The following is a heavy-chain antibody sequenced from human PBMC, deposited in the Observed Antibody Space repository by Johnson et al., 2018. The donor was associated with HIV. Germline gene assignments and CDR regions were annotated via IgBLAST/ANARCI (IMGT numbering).Heavy chain of an antibody. V-gene: IGHV3-30*14. CDR1: GFTFSSYA. Sequence: VQLVESGGCVVQPGRSLRLSCAASGFTFSSYAMHWVRQAPGKGLEWVAVIYSGGNTYYTDSVKGLFTISRDNSDNTMYLQMNSLRDEDTAVYYCARAPHDAFDVWGQGTMVTVSS. J-gene: IGHJ3*01. CDR3: ARAPHDAFDV. CDR2: IYSGGNT.